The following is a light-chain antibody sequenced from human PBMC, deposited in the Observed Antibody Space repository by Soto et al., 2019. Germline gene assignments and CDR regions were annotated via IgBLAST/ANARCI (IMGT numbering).Light chain of an antibody. CDR2: GAS. J-gene: IGKJ1*01. CDR3: QRTHSAPRT. Sequence: DIQMTQSPSSLSASVGDGVTITCRASESVSRVLNWSEQKPGQAPHLLSIGASTLQEGVPSRFSGSGSGTEFTLTISSVHPEDFATYYCQRTHSAPRTVGRGTRLDIK. CDR1: ESVSRV. V-gene: IGKV1-39*01.